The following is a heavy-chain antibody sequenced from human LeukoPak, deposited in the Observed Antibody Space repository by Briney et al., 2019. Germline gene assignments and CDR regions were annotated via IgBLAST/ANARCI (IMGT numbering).Heavy chain of an antibody. CDR1: GGSISSGSYY. Sequence: PSETLSLTCTVSGGSISSGSYYWSWIRQPAGKGLEWIGRIYTSGSTNYNPSLKSRVTISVDTSKNQFSLKLSSVTAADTAVYYCARADWEGDAFDIWGQGTMVTVSS. CDR2: IYTSGST. V-gene: IGHV4-61*02. CDR3: ARADWEGDAFDI. D-gene: IGHD1-26*01. J-gene: IGHJ3*02.